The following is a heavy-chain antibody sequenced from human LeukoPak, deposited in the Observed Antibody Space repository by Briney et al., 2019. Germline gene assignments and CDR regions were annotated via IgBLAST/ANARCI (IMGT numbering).Heavy chain of an antibody. D-gene: IGHD2-8*01. CDR3: GKRPGVYAMGALDY. V-gene: IGHV3-30*18. CDR2: ISFDASNK. J-gene: IGHJ4*02. CDR1: GFTFSSYA. Sequence: GGSLRLSCAASGFTFSSYAMHWVRQAPGKGLEWVAAISFDASNKYYADSVKGRFTISRDNSKNMLYVQMNSLRAEDTAVYYCGKRPGVYAMGALDYWGQGILVSVSS.